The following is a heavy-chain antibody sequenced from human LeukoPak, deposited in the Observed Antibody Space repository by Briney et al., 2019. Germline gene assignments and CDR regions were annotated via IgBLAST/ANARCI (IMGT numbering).Heavy chain of an antibody. CDR1: GYTFTDYF. CDR3: ARDLSSTSNWELDY. CDR2: INVNSGGTNT. V-gene: IGHV1-2*06. D-gene: IGHD1-26*01. Sequence: ASVKVSCKATGYTFTDYFIHWVRQAPGQGLEWMGRINVNSGGTNTNYAQNFQGRVTMTRDTSISTAYMELSRLTSDDTAVYYCARDLSSTSNWELDYWGQGTLVTVSS. J-gene: IGHJ4*02.